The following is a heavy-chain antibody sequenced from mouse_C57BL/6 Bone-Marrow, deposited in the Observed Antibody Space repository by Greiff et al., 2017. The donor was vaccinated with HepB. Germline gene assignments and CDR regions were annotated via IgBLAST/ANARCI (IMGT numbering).Heavy chain of an antibody. CDR2: ISDGGSYT. J-gene: IGHJ4*01. V-gene: IGHV5-4*03. CDR3: ARGDGSHYYAMDY. D-gene: IGHD2-3*01. CDR1: GFTFSSYA. Sequence: EVKVEESGGGLVKPGGSLKLSCAASGFTFSSYAMSWVRQTPEKRLEWVATISDGGSYTYYPDNVKGRFTISRDNAKNNLYLQMSHLKSEDTAMYYCARGDGSHYYAMDYWGQGTSVTVSS.